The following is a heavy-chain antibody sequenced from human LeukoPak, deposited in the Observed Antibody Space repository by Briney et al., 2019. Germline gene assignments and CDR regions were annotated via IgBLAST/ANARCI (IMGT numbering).Heavy chain of an antibody. D-gene: IGHD3-10*01. CDR3: AKDPSDLLLWFGELFF. CDR1: GFTFDDYA. Sequence: PGGSLRLSCAASGFTFDDYAMHWVRQAPGKGLEWVSAISGSGGSTYYADSVKGRFTISRDNSKNTPYLQMNSLRAEDTAVYYCAKDPSDLLLWFGELFFWGQGTLVTVSS. J-gene: IGHJ4*02. CDR2: ISGSGGST. V-gene: IGHV3-23*01.